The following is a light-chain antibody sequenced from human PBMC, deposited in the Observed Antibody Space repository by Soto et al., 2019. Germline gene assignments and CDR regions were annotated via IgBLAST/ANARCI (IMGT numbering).Light chain of an antibody. CDR1: QGISSH. J-gene: IGKJ1*01. CDR2: AAS. V-gene: IGKV1-8*01. Sequence: AIRMTQSPSSFSASTGDRVTITCRASQGISSHLAWYQQKPGKAPKLLIYAASTLQSGVPSRFSGSGSGTDFTLTISCLQSEDFATYYCQQYYSYPWTFGQGTKVDI. CDR3: QQYYSYPWT.